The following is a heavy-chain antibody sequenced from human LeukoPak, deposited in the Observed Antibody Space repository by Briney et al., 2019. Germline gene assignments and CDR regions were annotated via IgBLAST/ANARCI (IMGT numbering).Heavy chain of an antibody. Sequence: SETLSLTCAVYGGSFSGYYWSWIRQPPGKGLEWIGEINHSGSTNYNPSLKSRVTISVDTSKNQFSLKLSSVTAADTAVYYCAGRFGVVNLDAFDIWGQGTMVTVSS. J-gene: IGHJ3*02. CDR3: AGRFGVVNLDAFDI. CDR1: GGSFSGYY. V-gene: IGHV4-34*01. CDR2: INHSGST. D-gene: IGHD3-3*01.